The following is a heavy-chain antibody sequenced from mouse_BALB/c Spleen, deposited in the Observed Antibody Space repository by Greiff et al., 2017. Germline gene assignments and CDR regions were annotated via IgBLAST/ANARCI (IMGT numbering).Heavy chain of an antibody. CDR2: IYPGSGNT. CDR3: ARYGKYGNYFDY. J-gene: IGHJ2*01. D-gene: IGHD2-10*02. CDR1: GYTFTDYY. V-gene: IGHV1-77*01. Sequence: QVQLQQSGAELARPGASVKLSCKASGYTFTDYYINWVKQRTGQGLEWIGVIYPGSGNTYYNEKFKGKATLTADKSSSTAYMPLSSLTSEDSAVYFCARYGKYGNYFDYWGQGTTLTVSS.